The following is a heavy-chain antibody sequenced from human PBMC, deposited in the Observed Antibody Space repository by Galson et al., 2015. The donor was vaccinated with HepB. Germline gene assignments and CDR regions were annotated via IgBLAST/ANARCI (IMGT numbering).Heavy chain of an antibody. J-gene: IGHJ4*02. CDR1: GYTFTGYY. Sequence: SVKVSCKASGYTFTGYYIHWVRQAPGQGLEWMGRINPNTGGTKYAQKFQGRVTMTRDTSINTAYMELSRLRFDDTVVYYCARDSGSYPNHFDYWGQGTLVIV. D-gene: IGHD1-26*01. CDR2: INPNTGGT. CDR3: ARDSGSYPNHFDY. V-gene: IGHV1-2*05.